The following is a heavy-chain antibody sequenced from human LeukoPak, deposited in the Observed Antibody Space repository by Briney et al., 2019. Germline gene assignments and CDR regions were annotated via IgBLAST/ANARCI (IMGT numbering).Heavy chain of an antibody. CDR2: IRYDGSNK. Sequence: TGGSLRLSCAASGFTFSSYGVHWVRQAPGKGLEWVAFIRYDGSNKYYADSVKGRFTISRDNSKNTLYLQMNSLRAEDTAVYYCAKDYYDSSGYYFDYWGQGTLVTVSS. D-gene: IGHD3-22*01. V-gene: IGHV3-30*02. CDR3: AKDYYDSSGYYFDY. J-gene: IGHJ4*02. CDR1: GFTFSSYG.